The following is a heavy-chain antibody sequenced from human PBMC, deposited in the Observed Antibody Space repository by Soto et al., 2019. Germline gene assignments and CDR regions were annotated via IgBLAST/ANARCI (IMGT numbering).Heavy chain of an antibody. D-gene: IGHD1-1*01. CDR2: ISAHNGNT. CDR3: ARGRYGDY. V-gene: IGHV1-18*01. CDR1: GYAFTTYG. Sequence: QVHLVQSGAEVKKPGASVKVSCKGSGYAFTTYGITWVRQAPGQGLEWMGWISAHNGNTNYAQKLQGRVTVTRDTPTSTADMALRSLRSDDTAVYYCARGRYGDYWGQGALVTVSS. J-gene: IGHJ4*02.